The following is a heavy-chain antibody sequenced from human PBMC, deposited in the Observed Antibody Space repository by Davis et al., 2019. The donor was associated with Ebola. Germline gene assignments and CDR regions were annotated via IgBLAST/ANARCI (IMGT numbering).Heavy chain of an antibody. CDR2: IYYLGST. CDR3: ARHQYTGSPDR. D-gene: IGHD1-26*01. J-gene: IGHJ5*02. V-gene: IGHV4-59*08. CDR1: SGSISNYY. Sequence: SETLSLTCTASSGSISNYYWSWVRQPPGERLQWIGYIYYLGSTNYNPSLKSRVTISVDTSRNQFSLKLTSVTAADTAVYFCARHQYTGSPDRWGQGTLVTVSS.